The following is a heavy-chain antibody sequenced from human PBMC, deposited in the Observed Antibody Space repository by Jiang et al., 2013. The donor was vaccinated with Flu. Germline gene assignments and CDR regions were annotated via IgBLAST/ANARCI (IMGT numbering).Heavy chain of an antibody. V-gene: IGHV3-23*01. CDR1: GFTFNTYA. J-gene: IGHJ4*02. CDR2: ISDSGDNT. D-gene: IGHD6-13*01. CDR3: AKFDGSWYSPFDY. Sequence: QLLESGGGLVQPGGSLTLSCAVSGFTFNTYAMSWVRQAPGKGLEWVSGISDSGDNTYDADSVKGRFTISRDNSKNTLYLQMSGLRVEDTAIYYCAKFDGSWYSPFDYWGQGTLVTVSS.